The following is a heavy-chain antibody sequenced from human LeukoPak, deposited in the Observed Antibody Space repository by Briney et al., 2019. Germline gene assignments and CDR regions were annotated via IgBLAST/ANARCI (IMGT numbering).Heavy chain of an antibody. Sequence: ASVKVSCKASGYTFSSYAIHWVRQAPGQRLEWMGWIHVGKGNTQYPQKFQGRVNITRDTSASTVYMELSSLRSEDTAVYYCARDGVSWFAVIPALAVNWFDPWGQGTLVTVSS. CDR2: IHVGKGNT. CDR3: ARDGVSWFAVIPALAVNWFDP. D-gene: IGHD3-10*01. J-gene: IGHJ5*02. V-gene: IGHV1-3*01. CDR1: GYTFSSYA.